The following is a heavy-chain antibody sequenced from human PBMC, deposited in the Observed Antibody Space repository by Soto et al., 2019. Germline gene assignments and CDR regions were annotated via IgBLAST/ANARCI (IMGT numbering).Heavy chain of an antibody. CDR3: ARHRYCSSTSCADVDY. CDR1: GGSISSYY. D-gene: IGHD2-2*01. V-gene: IGHV4-59*08. CDR2: IYYSGST. Sequence: SEILSLTCTVSGGSISSYYWSWIRQPPGKGLEWIGYIYYSGSTNYNPSLKSRVTISVDTSKNQFSLKLSSVTAADTAVYYCARHRYCSSTSCADVDYWGQGTLVTVSS. J-gene: IGHJ4*02.